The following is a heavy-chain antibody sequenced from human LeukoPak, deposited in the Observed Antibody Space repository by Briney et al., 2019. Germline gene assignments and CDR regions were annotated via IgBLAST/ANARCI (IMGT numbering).Heavy chain of an antibody. Sequence: PGGSLRLSWAASGFTITNSAMPWVRQAPGKGRGWGAVISYHGSSQYYAASVKGRFTISRDTLKNTVYLQMFSLRPEDTAIYYCARAGPNDHRFDYWGQGTLVTVSS. D-gene: IGHD1-1*01. V-gene: IGHV3-30-3*01. CDR2: ISYHGSSQ. J-gene: IGHJ4*02. CDR1: GFTITNSA. CDR3: ARAGPNDHRFDY.